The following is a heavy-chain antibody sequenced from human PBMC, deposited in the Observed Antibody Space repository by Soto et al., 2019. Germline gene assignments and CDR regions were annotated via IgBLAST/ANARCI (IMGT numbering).Heavy chain of an antibody. CDR3: ARTGIAAAGTAWFDP. CDR1: GFTFSSYG. V-gene: IGHV3-33*01. J-gene: IGHJ5*02. Sequence: QVQLVESGGGVVQPGRSLRLSCAASGFTFSSYGMHWVRQAPGKGLEWVAVIWYDGSNKYYADSVKGRFTISRDNSKSTLYLQMNSLRAEDTAVYYCARTGIAAAGTAWFDPWGQGTLVNVSS. CDR2: IWYDGSNK. D-gene: IGHD6-13*01.